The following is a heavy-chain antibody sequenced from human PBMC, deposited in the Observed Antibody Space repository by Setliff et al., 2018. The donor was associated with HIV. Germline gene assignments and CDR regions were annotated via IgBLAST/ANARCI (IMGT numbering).Heavy chain of an antibody. J-gene: IGHJ4*02. D-gene: IGHD4-4*01. V-gene: IGHV4-39*07. CDR1: GGSISSGAYY. Sequence: PSETLSLTCSVSGGSISSGAYYWEWIRQPPGKGLERIGGVDYSGSTYYNASLRSRVTMSVDTSKNQFSLKLTSVTAADTAVYYCAREHDYSNYRRLDSWGQGILVTVSS. CDR2: VDYSGST. CDR3: AREHDYSNYRRLDS.